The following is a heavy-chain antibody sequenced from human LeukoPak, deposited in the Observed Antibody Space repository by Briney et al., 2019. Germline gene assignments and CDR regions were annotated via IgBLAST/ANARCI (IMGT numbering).Heavy chain of an antibody. Sequence: GGSLRLSCAASGFTFSGYAMSWVRQAPGKGLEWVSAISASGGNTYCSVSVKGRFAISRDNAKNALYLQKNSLRGDDTARYYCARSRGIARRDYWGQGTLVTVSS. V-gene: IGHV3-23*01. J-gene: IGHJ4*02. CDR2: ISASGGNT. D-gene: IGHD2-21*01. CDR3: ARSRGIARRDY. CDR1: GFTFSGYA.